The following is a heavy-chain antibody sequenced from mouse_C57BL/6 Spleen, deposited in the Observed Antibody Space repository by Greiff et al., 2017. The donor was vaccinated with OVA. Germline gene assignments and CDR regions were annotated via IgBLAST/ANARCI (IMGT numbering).Heavy chain of an antibody. CDR3: ARRGDYGSSYAMDY. V-gene: IGHV1-69*01. J-gene: IGHJ4*01. D-gene: IGHD1-1*01. Sequence: QVQLQQSGAELVMPGASVKLSCKASGYTFTSYWMHWVKQRPGQGLEWIGEIDPSDSYTNYNQKFKGKSTLTVDKSSSTAYMQLSSLTSEDSAVYYCARRGDYGSSYAMDYWGQGTSVTVSS. CDR2: IDPSDSYT. CDR1: GYTFTSYW.